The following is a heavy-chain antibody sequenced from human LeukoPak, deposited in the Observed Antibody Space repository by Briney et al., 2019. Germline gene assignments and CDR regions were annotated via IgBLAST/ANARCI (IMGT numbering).Heavy chain of an antibody. Sequence: ASVKVSCKASGYIFTNYAMNWVRQAPGQGLEWMGYIKTSTGNPTYAQGFTGQFVFSLDTSVSTAYLQINNLKTEDTAVYYCARDQDVMVRGDVWGQGTMVTVSS. V-gene: IGHV7-4-1*02. CDR3: ARDQDVMVRGDV. CDR2: IKTSTGNP. J-gene: IGHJ3*01. CDR1: GYIFTNYA. D-gene: IGHD3-10*01.